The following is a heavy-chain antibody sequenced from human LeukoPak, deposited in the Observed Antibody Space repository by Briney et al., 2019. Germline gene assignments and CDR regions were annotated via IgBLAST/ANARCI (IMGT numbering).Heavy chain of an antibody. CDR2: INPNSGGT. J-gene: IGHJ5*02. CDR3: ARAGYCSSTSCYTWFDP. D-gene: IGHD2-2*02. CDR1: GYTFTRYY. Sequence: ASVTVSCKASGYTFTRYYMHWVRQAPGQGLEWMGWINPNSGGTNYAQKVQGRVTMTRDTSISTAYMELSRLRSDDTAVYYCARAGYCSSTSCYTWFDPWGQGTLVTVSS. V-gene: IGHV1-2*02.